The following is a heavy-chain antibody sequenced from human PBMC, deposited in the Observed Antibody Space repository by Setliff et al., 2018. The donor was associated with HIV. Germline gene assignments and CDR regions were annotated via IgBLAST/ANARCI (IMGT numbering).Heavy chain of an antibody. D-gene: IGHD2-2*01. CDR1: GFTFDDYG. CDR2: ISGSGGST. V-gene: IGHV3-20*04. J-gene: IGHJ4*02. Sequence: PGGSLRLSCAASGFTFDDYGMSWVRQAPGKGLEWVSGISGSGGSTYYADSVKGRFTISRDNAKNSLYLQMNSLRAEDTAVYYCARVRCGSTDCHWGPGTLVTVSS. CDR3: ARVRCGSTDCH.